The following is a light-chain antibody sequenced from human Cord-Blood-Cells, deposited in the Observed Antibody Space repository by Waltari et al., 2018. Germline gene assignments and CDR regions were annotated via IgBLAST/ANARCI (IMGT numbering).Light chain of an antibody. CDR1: QSVLYSSNNKNY. CDR3: QQYYSTPWT. Sequence: DIVMTQSPDSLAVSLGERVTINCKSSQSVLYSSNNKNYLAWYQQKPGQPPKLLIYWASTRESGVPDRFSGSGSGTDFTLTISSLQAEDVAVYYCQQYYSTPWTFGQGNKVEIK. CDR2: WAS. J-gene: IGKJ1*01. V-gene: IGKV4-1*01.